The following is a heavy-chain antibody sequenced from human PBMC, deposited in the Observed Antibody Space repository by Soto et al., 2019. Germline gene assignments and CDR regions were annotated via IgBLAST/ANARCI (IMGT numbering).Heavy chain of an antibody. CDR2: ITDTGGDA. D-gene: IGHD3-10*01. CDR3: ARGSTDSYPGSRIFDF. V-gene: IGHV3-23*01. CDR1: GLTFGSRA. Sequence: EVQLLESGGDLKQPGGSLRLSCVASGLTFGSRAMTWVRQAPGEGLQWVSTITDTGGDAKYADSVRGRFVISRDNSKKTLYLQMTSLTAEDSAMYCCARGSTDSYPGSRIFDFWGRGTLVTVSS. J-gene: IGHJ4*02.